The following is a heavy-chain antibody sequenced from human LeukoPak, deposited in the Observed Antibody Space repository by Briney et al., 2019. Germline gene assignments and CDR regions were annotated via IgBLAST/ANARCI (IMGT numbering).Heavy chain of an antibody. V-gene: IGHV3-72*01. CDR1: GFTFSNYW. D-gene: IGHD3-16*01. Sequence: GGSLRLSCEGSGFTFSNYWMSWVRQAPGKGLEWVGRVRNKANGYTTEYAASVQGRFTVSRDDSENSLYLQINSLKTEDTAVYYCARAMLRKEDYMDVWGKGTTVTVSS. CDR2: VRNKANGYTT. CDR3: ARAMLRKEDYMDV. J-gene: IGHJ6*03.